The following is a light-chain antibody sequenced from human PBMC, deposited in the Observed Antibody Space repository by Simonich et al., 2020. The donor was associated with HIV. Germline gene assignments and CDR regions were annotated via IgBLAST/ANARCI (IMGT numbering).Light chain of an antibody. J-gene: IGLJ3*02. CDR3: GTWDSSLSAEV. CDR1: SSNIGSNT. CDR2: DNN. Sequence: QSVLTQPPSASGTPGQRVTISCSGSSSNIGSNTVSWYQQLPGTAPKLLIYDNNKRPSGSPDRFSGSQSGTSATLGITGLQTGDEADYYCGTWDSSLSAEVFGGGTKLTVL. V-gene: IGLV1-51*01.